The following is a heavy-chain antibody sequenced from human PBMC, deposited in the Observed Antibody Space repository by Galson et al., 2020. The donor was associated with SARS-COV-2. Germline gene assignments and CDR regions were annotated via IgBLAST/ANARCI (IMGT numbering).Heavy chain of an antibody. CDR1: GVSISNYY. V-gene: IGHV4-59*01. D-gene: IGHD3-3*01. CDR3: ARGGSGNSEFEY. J-gene: IGHJ4*02. Sequence: SQTLSLTCSVSGVSISNYYWNWIRKPTGKGLEWIGYISYSGYTNYNPSLRSRVTMSGDTSENQISLKLTSVTAADTAVYYCARGGSGNSEFEYWGQGTLVTVSS. CDR2: ISYSGYT.